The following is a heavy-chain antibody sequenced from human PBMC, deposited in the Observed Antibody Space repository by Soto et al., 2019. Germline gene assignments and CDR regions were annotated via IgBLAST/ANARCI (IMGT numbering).Heavy chain of an antibody. Sequence: GASVKVSCKASGGTFSSYRINWVRQAPGQGLEWVGGIVPIYRTADYAQKFQGRVTITADESARTSYMELRSLKSQDTAVYYCVRDSGAKLRRSWGQGTLGTVS. CDR3: VRDSGAKLRRS. J-gene: IGHJ4*02. D-gene: IGHD6-6*01. V-gene: IGHV1-69*13. CDR1: GGTFSSYR. CDR2: IVPIYRTA.